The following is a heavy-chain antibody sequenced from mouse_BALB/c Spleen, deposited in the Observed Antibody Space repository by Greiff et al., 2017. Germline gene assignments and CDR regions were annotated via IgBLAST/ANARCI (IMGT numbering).Heavy chain of an antibody. V-gene: IGHV2-3*01. D-gene: IGHD1-2*01. CDR2: IWGDGST. CDR1: GFSLNSYG. CDR3: AKRGYGDRDWYFDV. J-gene: IGHJ1*01. Sequence: VQVVESGPGLVAPSQSLSITCTVSGFSLNSYGVSWVRQPPGKGLEWLGVIWGDGSTNYHSALISRLSISKDNSKSQVFLKLNSMQTDDTATYYCAKRGYGDRDWYFDVWGAGTTVTVSS.